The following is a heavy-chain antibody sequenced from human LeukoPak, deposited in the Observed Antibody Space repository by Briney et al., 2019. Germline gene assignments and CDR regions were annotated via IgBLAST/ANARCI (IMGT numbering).Heavy chain of an antibody. V-gene: IGHV1-46*01. Sequence: GASVKVSCRASGYTFTSYYMHWVRQAPGQGLEWMGLINPSGGSTSYAQKFQGRVTMTRDTSTSTVYMELSSLRSEDTAVYYCARSYYYGSGSYYTLYYFDYWGQGTLVTVSS. CDR2: INPSGGST. CDR3: ARSYYYGSGSYYTLYYFDY. CDR1: GYTFTSYY. D-gene: IGHD3-10*01. J-gene: IGHJ4*02.